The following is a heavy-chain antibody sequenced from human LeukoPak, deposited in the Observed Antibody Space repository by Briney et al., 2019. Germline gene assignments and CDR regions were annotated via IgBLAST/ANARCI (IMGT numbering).Heavy chain of an antibody. CDR3: ARDFFPIVDSSWYEIGY. D-gene: IGHD6-13*01. CDR2: ISYDGYDK. J-gene: IGHJ4*02. CDR1: GFTFNDYA. Sequence: PGRYLRLSCAASGFTFNDYAMYWVRQTPGKGLEWVTLISYDGYDKSYADSVRGRFTISRDNSKNTLYLQMDSLRSEDTAVYYCARDFFPIVDSSWYEIGYWGQGTLVTVSS. V-gene: IGHV3-30-3*01.